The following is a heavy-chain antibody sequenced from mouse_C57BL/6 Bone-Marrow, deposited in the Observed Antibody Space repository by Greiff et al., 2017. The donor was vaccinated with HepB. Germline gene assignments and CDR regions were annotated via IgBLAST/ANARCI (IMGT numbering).Heavy chain of an antibody. CDR1: GFSLTSYG. J-gene: IGHJ1*03. CDR3: AKNYYGGGCWYFDV. D-gene: IGHD1-1*01. V-gene: IGHV2-5*01. Sequence: VQLQQSGPGLVQPSQSLSITCTVSGFSLTSYGVHWVRQSPGKGLEWLGVIWRGGSTDYNAAFMSRLSITKDNSKSQVFFKMNSLQADDTAIYYCAKNYYGGGCWYFDVWGTGTTVTVSS. CDR2: IWRGGST.